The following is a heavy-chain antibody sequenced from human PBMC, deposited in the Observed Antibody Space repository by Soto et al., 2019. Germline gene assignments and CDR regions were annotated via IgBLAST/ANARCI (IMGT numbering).Heavy chain of an antibody. Sequence: GGSLRLSCAASGFTFSSYEMNWVRQAPGKGLEWVSYINSGGTTIYYADSVKGRFTISRDNAKNSLFLQMNSLRAEDTAIYYCARAYSGRLPRRADYYFAMDVWGQGTTVTVSS. J-gene: IGHJ6*02. V-gene: IGHV3-48*03. CDR1: GFTFSSYE. D-gene: IGHD2-15*01. CDR2: INSGGTTI. CDR3: ARAYSGRLPRRADYYFAMDV.